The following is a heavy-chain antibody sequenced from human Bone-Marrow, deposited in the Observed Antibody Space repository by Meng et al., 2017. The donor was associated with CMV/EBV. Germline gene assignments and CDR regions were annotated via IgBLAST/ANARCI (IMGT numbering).Heavy chain of an antibody. D-gene: IGHD3-16*01. CDR1: GFTFSSYD. Sequence: GESLKISCAACGFTFSSYDMHWVRQATGKGLEWVSAIGTAGDTYYPGSVKGQFTISRENAKNTLYLQMNSLRAEDTAVYYCAKRPYDYIWGSPFGTQGNFDLWGRGTLVTVSS. CDR3: AKRPYDYIWGSPFGTQGNFDL. J-gene: IGHJ2*01. V-gene: IGHV3-13*03. CDR2: IGTAGDT.